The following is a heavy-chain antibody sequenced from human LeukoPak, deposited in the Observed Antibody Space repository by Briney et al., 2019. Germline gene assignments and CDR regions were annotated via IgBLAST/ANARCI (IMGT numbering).Heavy chain of an antibody. CDR1: GFTFSSYW. CDR3: VRGSRDWIGVDY. CDR2: SNSDGSYT. Sequence: QPGGSLRLSCAASGFTFSSYWMHWVRQAPGKGLVWVSRSNSDGSYTDYPHSVKGRLTISRANAKNTLYLKRDSLRAEDTAVYYCVRGSRDWIGVDYWGQGTLVTVSS. D-gene: IGHD2-21*02. V-gene: IGHV3-74*01. J-gene: IGHJ4*02.